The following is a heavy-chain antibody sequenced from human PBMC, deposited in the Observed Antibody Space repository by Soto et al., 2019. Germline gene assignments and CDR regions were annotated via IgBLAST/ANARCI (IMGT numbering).Heavy chain of an antibody. J-gene: IGHJ3*02. Sequence: PGGSLRLSCAVSGFICSSYDMSWVRQAPGKGLEWVSTILVGGSTHYEDSVKGRFTISRDTSKNTVYLQMNSLTAGDTAMYYCAKATATGGGAFEICGQGTMVTVSS. D-gene: IGHD2-8*02. CDR3: AKATATGGGAFEI. CDR1: GFICSSYD. CDR2: ILVGGST. V-gene: IGHV3-23*01.